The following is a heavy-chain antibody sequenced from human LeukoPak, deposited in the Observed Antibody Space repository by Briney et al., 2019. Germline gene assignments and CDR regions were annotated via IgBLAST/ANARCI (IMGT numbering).Heavy chain of an antibody. V-gene: IGHV4-39*01. CDR1: GGSISSRSYF. D-gene: IGHD3-10*01. J-gene: IGHJ4*02. CDR3: VMWFGELYYFGY. CDR2: IYYSGST. Sequence: SETLSLTCTVSGGSISSRSYFWGWIRQPPGKGLEWIGSIYYSGSTYYNPSLKSRVTISVDTSKNQFSLRLNSVTAADTAVYYCVMWFGELYYFGYWGQGTLVTVSS.